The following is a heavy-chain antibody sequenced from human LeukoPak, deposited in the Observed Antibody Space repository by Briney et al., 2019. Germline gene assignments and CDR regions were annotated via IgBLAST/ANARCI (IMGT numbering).Heavy chain of an antibody. V-gene: IGHV4-39*07. Sequence: SETLSLTCTVSGGSTSSSSYYWGWIRQPPGKGLEWIGSIYYSGSTYYNPSLKSRVAISVDKSKNQFSLKLSSVTAADTAVYYCARASAVARGWFDPWGQGTLVTVSS. CDR3: ARASAVARGWFDP. CDR1: GGSTSSSSYY. CDR2: IYYSGST. D-gene: IGHD5-12*01. J-gene: IGHJ5*02.